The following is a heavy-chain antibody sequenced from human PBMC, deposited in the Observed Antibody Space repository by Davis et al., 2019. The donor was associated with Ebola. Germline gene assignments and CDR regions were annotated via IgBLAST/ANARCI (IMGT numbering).Heavy chain of an antibody. CDR2: IRSKANSYAT. J-gene: IGHJ4*02. V-gene: IGHV3-73*01. Sequence: GGSLRLSCAASGFTFSGSAMHWVRQASGKGLAWVGRIRSKANSYATAYVASVKGRFTISRDDSKNTAYLQMNSLRAEDTAVYYCAKENWNDPDSFDYWGQGTLVTVSS. D-gene: IGHD1-1*01. CDR1: GFTFSGSA. CDR3: AKENWNDPDSFDY.